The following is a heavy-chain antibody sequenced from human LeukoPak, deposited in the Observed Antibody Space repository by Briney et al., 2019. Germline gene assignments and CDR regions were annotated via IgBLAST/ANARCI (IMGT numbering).Heavy chain of an antibody. Sequence: GGSLRLSCAASGFTFSDYYMDWIRQAPGKGLEWVGRTRNKANSYTTEYAASVKGRFTISRDDSKNSLYLQMNSRKAEDTAVYYCARYSGYDSPFDYWGQGTLVTVSS. D-gene: IGHD5-12*01. J-gene: IGHJ4*02. CDR1: GFTFSDYY. CDR3: ARYSGYDSPFDY. CDR2: TRNKANSYTT. V-gene: IGHV3-72*01.